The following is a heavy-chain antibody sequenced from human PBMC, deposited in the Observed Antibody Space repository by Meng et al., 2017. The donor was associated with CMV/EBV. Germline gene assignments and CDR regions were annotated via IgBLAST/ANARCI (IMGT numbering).Heavy chain of an antibody. Sequence: SGPTLVKPTQTLTLTCTFSGFSLSTSGVGVGWIRQPPGKALEWLALIYWNDDKRYSPSLKSRLTITKDTSKNQVVLTMTNMDPVDTATYYCAHRRSEYYYYGMDVWDQGTTVTVSS. CDR3: AHRRSEYYYYGMDV. CDR1: GFSLSTSGVG. V-gene: IGHV2-5*01. J-gene: IGHJ6*02. CDR2: IYWNDDK. D-gene: IGHD1-26*01.